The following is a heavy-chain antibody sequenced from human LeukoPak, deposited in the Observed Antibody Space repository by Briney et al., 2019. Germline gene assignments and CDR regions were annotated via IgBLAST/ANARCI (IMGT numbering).Heavy chain of an antibody. CDR2: IDHSGST. J-gene: IGHJ4*02. CDR3: SGYDSSGYYPFDY. Sequence: SETLSLTCTVSGYSISSDYYWGWIRQPPGKGLEWIGSIDHSGSTYYNPSLKSRVTISVVTSKNQFSLKLRSVTAADTAVYYCSGYDSSGYYPFDYWGQGTLVTVSS. CDR1: GYSISSDYY. V-gene: IGHV4-38-2*02. D-gene: IGHD3-22*01.